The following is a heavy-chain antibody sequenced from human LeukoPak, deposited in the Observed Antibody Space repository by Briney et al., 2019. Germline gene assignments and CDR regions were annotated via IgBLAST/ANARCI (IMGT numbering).Heavy chain of an antibody. D-gene: IGHD3-22*01. V-gene: IGHV1-2*02. Sequence: ASVKVSCKASGYTFIGYYMHWVRQAPGQGLEWMGWINPNSGGTNYAQKFQGRVTMTRDTSIITAYMELSRLRSDDTAVYYCARDSAITMIVVVPDPVPFDYWGQGTLVTVSS. CDR2: INPNSGGT. CDR1: GYTFIGYY. J-gene: IGHJ4*02. CDR3: ARDSAITMIVVVPDPVPFDY.